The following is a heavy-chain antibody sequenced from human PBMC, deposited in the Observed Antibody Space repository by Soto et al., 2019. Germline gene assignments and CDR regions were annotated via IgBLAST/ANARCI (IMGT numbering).Heavy chain of an antibody. V-gene: IGHV4-59*08. CDR1: GGSISSYY. J-gene: IGHJ4*02. CDR2: IYYSGST. D-gene: IGHD3-3*01. CDR3: AALNTIFGVAGLDY. Sequence: SETLSLTCTVSGGSISSYYWSWIRQPPGKGLEWIGYIYYSGSTNYNPSLKSRVTISVDTSKNQFSLKLSSVTAADTAVYYCAALNTIFGVAGLDYWGQGTLVTVSS.